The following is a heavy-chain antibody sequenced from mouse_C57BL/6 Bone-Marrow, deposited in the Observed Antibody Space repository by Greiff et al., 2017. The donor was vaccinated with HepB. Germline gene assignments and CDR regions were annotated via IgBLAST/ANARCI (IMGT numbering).Heavy chain of an antibody. CDR1: GFTFSDYG. CDR2: ISSGSSTI. Sequence: EVKLMESGGGLVKPGGSLKLSCAASGFTFSDYGMHWVRQAPEKGLEWVAYISSGSSTIYYADTVKGRFTISRDNAKNTLFLQMTSLRSEDTAMYYCARREDYPWFAYWGQGTLVTVSA. D-gene: IGHD2-4*01. CDR3: ARREDYPWFAY. V-gene: IGHV5-17*01. J-gene: IGHJ3*01.